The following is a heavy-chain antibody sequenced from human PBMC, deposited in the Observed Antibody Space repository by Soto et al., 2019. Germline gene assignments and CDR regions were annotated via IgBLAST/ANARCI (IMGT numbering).Heavy chain of an antibody. CDR2: IYYSGST. D-gene: IGHD3-3*01. CDR3: ASPVDFWSGYQKGIDY. J-gene: IGHJ4*02. CDR1: GGSISSSSYY. Sequence: PSETLSLTCTVSGGSISSSSYYWGWIRQPPGKGLEWIGSIYYSGSTYYNPSLKSRVTISVDTSKNQFSLKLSSVTAADTAVYYCASPVDFWSGYQKGIDYWGQGTLVTVSS. V-gene: IGHV4-39*01.